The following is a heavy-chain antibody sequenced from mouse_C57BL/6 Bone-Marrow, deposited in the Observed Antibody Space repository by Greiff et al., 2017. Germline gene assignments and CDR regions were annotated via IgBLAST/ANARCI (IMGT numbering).Heavy chain of an antibody. V-gene: IGHV1-69*01. CDR2: IDPSDSYT. CDR3: ARGGYYAMDY. CDR1: GYTFTSSW. J-gene: IGHJ4*01. Sequence: QVQLQQPGAELVMPGASVKLSCKASGYTFTSSWMHWVKQRPGQGLEWIGEIDPSDSYTNYNQKFKGKSTLTVDKSSSTAYMQLSSLTSEDSAVYYGARGGYYAMDYWGQGTSVTVSS.